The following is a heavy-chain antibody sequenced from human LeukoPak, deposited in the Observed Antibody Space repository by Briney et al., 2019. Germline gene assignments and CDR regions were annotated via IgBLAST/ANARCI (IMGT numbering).Heavy chain of an antibody. V-gene: IGHV3-74*01. Sequence: GSLRLSCAASGFTFSSYWMNWVRQAPGKGLVWVSRIASDGSSTTYADSVKGRFSISRDNAKNTLYLQMNSLRVEDTAVYYCARGLPHGNDYWGQGTLVTVSS. D-gene: IGHD4-23*01. CDR2: IASDGSST. CDR3: ARGLPHGNDY. CDR1: GFTFSSYW. J-gene: IGHJ4*02.